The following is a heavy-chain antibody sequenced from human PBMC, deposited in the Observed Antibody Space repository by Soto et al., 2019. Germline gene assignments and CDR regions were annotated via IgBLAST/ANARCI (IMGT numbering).Heavy chain of an antibody. CDR2: TYHSGNT. CDR3: ARASRYSSSWFYFDY. J-gene: IGHJ4*02. V-gene: IGHV4-30-4*01. Sequence: PSETLSLTCTVSSGSISSGDYYWSWIRQPQGKGLEWSGYTYHSGNTYYTPSLKSTVTIAVDTSQNQFSLKLSSATAADTAGYYRARASRYSSSWFYFDYWSQGTLVTVSS. D-gene: IGHD6-13*01. CDR1: SGSISSGDYY.